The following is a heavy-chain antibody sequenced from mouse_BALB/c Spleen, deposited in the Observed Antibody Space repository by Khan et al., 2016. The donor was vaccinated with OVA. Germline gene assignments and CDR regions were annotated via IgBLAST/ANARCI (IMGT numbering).Heavy chain of an antibody. Sequence: VQLQQSGAELVRPGASVRLSCKTSGYIFTSYWIHWVKQRSGQGLEWIARIYPGTDNTYYNENLKDTATLTADTSSSTAYMQLSSLKSEDSAVYFCAREEALYYFDYWGQGTTLTVSS. D-gene: IGHD3-2*02. V-gene: IGHV1S132*01. CDR1: GYIFTSYW. CDR2: IYPGTDNT. CDR3: AREEALYYFDY. J-gene: IGHJ2*01.